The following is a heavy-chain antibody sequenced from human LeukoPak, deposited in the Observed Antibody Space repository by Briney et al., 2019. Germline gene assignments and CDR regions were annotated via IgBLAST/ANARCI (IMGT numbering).Heavy chain of an antibody. CDR1: GFTFSGSA. CDR2: IRSKANSYAT. V-gene: IGHV3-73*01. Sequence: GGSLRLSCAASGFTFSGSAMHWVRQAPGKGLEWVGHIRSKANSYATDYAASVRGRFTISRDDSNDTAYLQMNSLEIEDTALYYCTSEPRYYFDSWGRGTLVTVSS. J-gene: IGHJ4*02. CDR3: TSEPRYYFDS. D-gene: IGHD1-14*01.